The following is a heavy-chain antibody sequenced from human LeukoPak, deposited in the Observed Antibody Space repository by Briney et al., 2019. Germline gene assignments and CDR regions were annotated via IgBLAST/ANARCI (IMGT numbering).Heavy chain of an antibody. J-gene: IGHJ4*02. CDR3: ARQTGSGLFILP. CDR2: VYYSGNT. Sequence: SSETLSLTCTVSGGFISNFYWSWIRQPPGKGLEWIGSVYYSGNTYYNASLKSQVSISIDTSKNQFSLKLTSVTAADTAVYYCARQTGSGLFILPGGQGTLVTVSS. D-gene: IGHD3/OR15-3a*01. CDR1: GGFISNFY. V-gene: IGHV4-39*01.